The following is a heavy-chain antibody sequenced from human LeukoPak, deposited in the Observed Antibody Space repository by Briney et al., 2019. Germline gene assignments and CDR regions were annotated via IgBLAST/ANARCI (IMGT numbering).Heavy chain of an antibody. CDR2: IYTSGST. Sequence: SQTLSLTCTVSGGSLSSYYWSWIRQPAGKGLEWVGRIYTSGSTNFNPSLKSRVTISVDTSKNQYYLKLSSVTAADTAVYYCARGAYYYDSSGYYNWFDPSGQGTLVTVSS. V-gene: IGHV4-4*07. D-gene: IGHD3-22*01. CDR1: GGSLSSYY. J-gene: IGHJ5*02. CDR3: ARGAYYYDSSGYYNWFDP.